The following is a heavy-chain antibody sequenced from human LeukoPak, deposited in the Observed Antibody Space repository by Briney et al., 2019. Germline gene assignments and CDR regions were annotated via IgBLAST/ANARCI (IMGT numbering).Heavy chain of an antibody. J-gene: IGHJ4*02. CDR1: GYSISSGYY. Sequence: SETLSLTCTVSGYSISSGYYWVWIRQTPGRGLEWIGSIYRSGSTNYNPSLKSRVTISVDTSKNQFSLKLSSVTAADTAVYYCASRGYSYGSRFDYWGQGTLVTVSS. CDR3: ASRGYSYGSRFDY. D-gene: IGHD5-18*01. V-gene: IGHV4-38-2*02. CDR2: IYRSGST.